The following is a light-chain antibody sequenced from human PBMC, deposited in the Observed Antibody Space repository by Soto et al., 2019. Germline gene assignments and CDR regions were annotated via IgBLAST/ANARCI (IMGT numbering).Light chain of an antibody. CDR2: KTS. V-gene: IGKV3-15*01. Sequence: RVMTQSPATVSVSPGESASLSCRASRTIGTNLGWYQQKPGQAPRLLISKTSTRATGVPARFSGSGSGTEFTLTITSLQSEDIAVYYCQQYADWPLTFGGGTKVDI. CDR1: RTIGTN. J-gene: IGKJ4*01. CDR3: QQYADWPLT.